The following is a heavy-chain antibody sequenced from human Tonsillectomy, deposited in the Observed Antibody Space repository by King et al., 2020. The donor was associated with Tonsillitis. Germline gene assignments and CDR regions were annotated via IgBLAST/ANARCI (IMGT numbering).Heavy chain of an antibody. J-gene: IGHJ5*02. CDR2: IYNSDNT. CDR3: GRYEGGVFDP. D-gene: IGHD2-15*01. Sequence: QLQESGPGLVKPSQTLSLTCTVSGGSISGGDNYWSWIRQLPGKGLEWIGYIYNSDNTYYKSSLKSRLTISVDTSNNQFSLKLGSVTAADTAVYYCGRYEGGVFDPWGQGTLVTVSS. V-gene: IGHV4-31*03. CDR1: GGSISGGDNY.